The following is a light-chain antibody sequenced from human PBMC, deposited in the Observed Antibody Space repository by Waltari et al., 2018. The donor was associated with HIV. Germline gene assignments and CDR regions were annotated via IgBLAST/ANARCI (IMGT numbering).Light chain of an antibody. J-gene: IGLJ2*01. V-gene: IGLV2-23*02. CDR1: SSDVGSYNL. CDR3: CSYAGSSTLI. CDR2: EVS. Sequence: QSALTQPASVSGSPGQSITISCTGTSSDVGSYNLVSWYQQHPGKVPKLIIYEVSKRPSGVSYRFSGSKSGDTPSLTISGLQAEDEADYYCCSYAGSSTLIFGGGTKLTVL.